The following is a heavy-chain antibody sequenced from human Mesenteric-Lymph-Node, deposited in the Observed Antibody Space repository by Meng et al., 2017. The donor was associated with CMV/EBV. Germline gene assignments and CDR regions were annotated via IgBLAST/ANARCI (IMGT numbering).Heavy chain of an antibody. V-gene: IGHV4-34*01. D-gene: IGHD2-15*01. CDR3: ARGSDIPVNNY. CDR2: INHSGVP. CDR1: GGSFSGYY. J-gene: IGHJ4*02. Sequence: QVQLHQGRDGLLQPSETLPLTCAVYGGSFSGYYWSCIRQPPGKGLEWIGEINHSGVPNYNPSLKSRVTISLDRSKNQFSLKLSSVTAEDTAVYYCARGSDIPVNNYWGQGTLVTVSS.